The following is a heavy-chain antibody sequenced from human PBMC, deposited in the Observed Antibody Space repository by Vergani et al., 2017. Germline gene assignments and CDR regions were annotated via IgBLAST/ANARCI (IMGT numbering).Heavy chain of an antibody. Sequence: QVQLVESGGGVVQPGRSLRLSCAASGFTFSSYAMHWVRQAPGKGLEWVAVISYDGSNKCYADSVKGRFTISRDNSKNTLYLQMNSLKTEDTAVYYCTRRHDSSSWQNIDYWGQGTLVTVSS. J-gene: IGHJ4*02. V-gene: IGHV3-30-3*01. CDR3: TRRHDSSSWQNIDY. D-gene: IGHD6-13*01. CDR1: GFTFSSYA. CDR2: ISYDGSNK.